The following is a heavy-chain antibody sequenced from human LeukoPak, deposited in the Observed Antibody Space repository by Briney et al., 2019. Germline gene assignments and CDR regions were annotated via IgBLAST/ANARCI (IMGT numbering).Heavy chain of an antibody. CDR1: GFTFSNDG. CDR2: ITSGSSYR. D-gene: IGHD1-26*01. CDR3: ARDPYSGSYGNYYYYFMDV. J-gene: IGHJ6*03. V-gene: IGHV3-21*01. Sequence: GGSLRLSCAGYGFTFSNDGMNWVRQAPGKGLEWVSSITSGSSYRFYADSVKGRFTISRDNAKNSLYLQMNSLRAEDTAVYYCARDPYSGSYGNYYYYFMDVWGKGTTVTISS.